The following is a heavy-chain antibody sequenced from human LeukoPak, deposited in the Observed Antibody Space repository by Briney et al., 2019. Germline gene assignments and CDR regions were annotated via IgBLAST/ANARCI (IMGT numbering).Heavy chain of an antibody. V-gene: IGHV4-59*08. CDR1: GGSISGYY. D-gene: IGHD3-22*01. CDR2: MYYSGST. Sequence: SETLSLTCTVSGGSISGYYWSWIRQSPGKGLVWCGYMYYSGSTNYNPSLKSRVTMSVDMSKDQFSLKLSSVTAADTALYYCARHFTYYYDSSGYPRDAFDIWGQGTMVTVSS. J-gene: IGHJ3*02. CDR3: ARHFTYYYDSSGYPRDAFDI.